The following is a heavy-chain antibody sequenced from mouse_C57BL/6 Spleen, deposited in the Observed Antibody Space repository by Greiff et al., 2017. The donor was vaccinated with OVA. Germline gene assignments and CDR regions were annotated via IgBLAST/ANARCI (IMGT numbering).Heavy chain of an antibody. V-gene: IGHV5-15*01. CDR3: ARRDGNYPYFDY. Sequence: EVKLVESGGGLVQPGGSLKLSCAASGFTFSDYGMAWVRQAPRKGPEWVAFISNLAYSIYYADTVTGRFTISRENAKNTLYLEMSSLRSEDTAMYYCARRDGNYPYFDYWGQGTTLTVSS. CDR1: GFTFSDYG. J-gene: IGHJ2*01. D-gene: IGHD2-1*01. CDR2: ISNLAYSI.